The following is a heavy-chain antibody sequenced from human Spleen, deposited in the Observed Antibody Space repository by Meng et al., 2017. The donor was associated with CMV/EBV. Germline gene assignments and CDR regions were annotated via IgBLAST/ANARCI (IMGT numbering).Heavy chain of an antibody. V-gene: IGHV1-18*01. D-gene: IGHD1-26*01. J-gene: IGHJ3*02. CDR1: GYTFASYG. CDR2: ISINNGNT. CDR3: ARGLIGGIVGCLDI. Sequence: ASVKVSCKASGYTFASYGIHWVRQAPGQGLEWMGWISINNGNTKFAQKLQDRVTMTSDTSTNTAYMELRSLRSDDTAVYFCARGLIGGIVGCLDIWGQGTMVTVSS.